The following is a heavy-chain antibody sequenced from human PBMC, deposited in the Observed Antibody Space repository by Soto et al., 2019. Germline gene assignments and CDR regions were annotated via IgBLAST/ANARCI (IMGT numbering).Heavy chain of an antibody. D-gene: IGHD2-15*01. CDR3: ARDKGKVAATNTHNWFAP. J-gene: IGHJ5*02. V-gene: IGHV1-2*04. CDR1: GYTFTGYY. CDR2: INPNSGGT. Sequence: GASVKVSSKASGYTFTGYYMHWVRQAPGQGLEWMGWINPNSGGTNYAQKFQGWVTMTRDTSISTAYMELSRLRSDDTAVYYFARDKGKVAATNTHNWFAPWGKGTLVTVSS.